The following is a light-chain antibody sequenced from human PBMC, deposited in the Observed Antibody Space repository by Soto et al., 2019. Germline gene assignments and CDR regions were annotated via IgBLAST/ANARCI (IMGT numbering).Light chain of an antibody. Sequence: DIPMTQSPSTLSASVGDRVTITCRASQSISSWLAWYQQKPGKAPKLLIYDASSLESGVPSRFSGSGSGTEFTLTISSLQPDDFATYYCQQYNSSPYTFGQGNKLEIK. V-gene: IGKV1-5*01. CDR2: DAS. CDR3: QQYNSSPYT. CDR1: QSISSW. J-gene: IGKJ2*01.